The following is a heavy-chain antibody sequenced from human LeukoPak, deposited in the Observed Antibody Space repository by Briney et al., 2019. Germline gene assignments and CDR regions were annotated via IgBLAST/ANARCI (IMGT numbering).Heavy chain of an antibody. CDR2: IHWSGVDT. V-gene: IGHV3-20*04. Sequence: GGSLRLSCAASGSTFEDHGMSWVRHVPGKGLEWVSGIHWSGVDTGYAASVKGRFTISRDNSKNTLYLQMNSLRAEDTAVYYCARDSNGSFDYWGQGTLVTVSS. J-gene: IGHJ4*02. CDR1: GSTFEDHG. D-gene: IGHD2/OR15-2a*01. CDR3: ARDSNGSFDY.